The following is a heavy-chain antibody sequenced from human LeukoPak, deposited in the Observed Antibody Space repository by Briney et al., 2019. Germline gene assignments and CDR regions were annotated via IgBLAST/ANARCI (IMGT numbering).Heavy chain of an antibody. CDR1: GGSISSSSYY. V-gene: IGHV4-39*01. J-gene: IGHJ4*02. D-gene: IGHD1-14*01. CDR2: IYYSGST. Sequence: SETLSLTCTVSGGSISSSSYYWGWIRQPPGKGLEWIGSIYYSGSTYYNPSLKSRVTISVDTSKNQFSLKLSSVTAADTAVYYCARRPPNDHGTDYWGQGTLVTASS. CDR3: ARRPPNDHGTDY.